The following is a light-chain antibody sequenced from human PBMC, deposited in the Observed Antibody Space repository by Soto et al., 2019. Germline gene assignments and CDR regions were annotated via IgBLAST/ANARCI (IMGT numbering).Light chain of an antibody. V-gene: IGLV2-11*01. CDR1: NSYIGNYNY. CDR2: DVS. J-gene: IGLJ3*02. Sequence: QSVLTQPRSVSGSPGQSVTISCTGTNSYIGNYNYVSWYQQHPGKAPKVMIYDVSKRPSGVPDRFSGSKSGNTASLTISGLQDEDEADCYCCSYPGSHTWVFGGGTKLTVL. CDR3: CSYPGSHTWV.